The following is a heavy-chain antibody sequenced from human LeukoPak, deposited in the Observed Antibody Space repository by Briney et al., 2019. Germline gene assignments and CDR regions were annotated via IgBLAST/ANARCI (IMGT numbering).Heavy chain of an antibody. V-gene: IGHV4-31*03. CDR1: GGSISSGGHS. D-gene: IGHD4-17*01. CDR3: ARLNDYGDYAIDY. J-gene: IGHJ4*02. CDR2: IYYSGST. Sequence: SETLSLTCTVSGGSISSGGHSWSWIRQHPGKGLEWIGYIYYSGSTYYNPSLKSRVTISVDASKNQFSLKLSSVTAADTAVYYCARLNDYGDYAIDYWGQGTLVTVSS.